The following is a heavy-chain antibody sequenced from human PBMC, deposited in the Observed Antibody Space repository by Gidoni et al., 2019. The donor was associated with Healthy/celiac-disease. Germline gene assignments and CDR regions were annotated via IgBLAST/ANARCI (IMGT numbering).Heavy chain of an antibody. D-gene: IGHD4-4*01. CDR1: GDSVSSNSAA. J-gene: IGHJ4*02. CDR3: ARAHDYSNHGTFDY. CDR2: TYYRSKWYN. V-gene: IGHV6-1*01. Sequence: QVQLQQSGPGLVKPSQTLSLTCAISGDSVSSNSAAWNWIRQSPSRGLEWLGRTYYRSKWYNDYAVSVKSRITIYPDTSKNQFSLQLNSVTLEDTAVYYCARAHDYSNHGTFDYWGQGTLVTVSS.